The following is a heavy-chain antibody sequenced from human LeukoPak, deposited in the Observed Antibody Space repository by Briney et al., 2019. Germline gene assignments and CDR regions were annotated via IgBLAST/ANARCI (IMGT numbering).Heavy chain of an antibody. V-gene: IGHV3-23*01. CDR2: ISGSGGST. CDR1: GFTFSSYW. Sequence: GGSLRLSCAASGFTFSSYWMYWVRQAPGKGLEWVSAISGSGGSTYYADSVKGRFTISRDNSKNTLYLQMNSLRAEDTAVYYCANDLREGFDYWGQGTLVTVSS. J-gene: IGHJ4*02. CDR3: ANDLREGFDY.